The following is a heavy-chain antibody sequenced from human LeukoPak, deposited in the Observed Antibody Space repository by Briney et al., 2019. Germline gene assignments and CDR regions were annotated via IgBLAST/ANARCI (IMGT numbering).Heavy chain of an antibody. CDR1: GGTFSSYA. J-gene: IGHJ4*02. CDR3: ARVTGTEGDYFDY. D-gene: IGHD1-7*01. CDR2: IIPIFGTA. V-gene: IGHV1-69*05. Sequence: GASVKVSCEASGGTFSSYAISWVRQAPGQGLEWMGGIIPIFGTANYAQKFQGRVTITTDESTSTAYMGLSSLRSEDTAVYYCARVTGTEGDYFDYWGQGTLVTVSS.